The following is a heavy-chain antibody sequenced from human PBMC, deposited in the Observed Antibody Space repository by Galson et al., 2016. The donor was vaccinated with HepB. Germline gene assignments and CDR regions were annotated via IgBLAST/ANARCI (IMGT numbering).Heavy chain of an antibody. Sequence: TLSLTCTVSGGSISSGGYYWSWIRQHPGKGLEWIGYIYYSGSTYYNPSLKGRVTISVDTSKNQFSLKLSSVTAADTAVYYCARARAGLYYGAAGFDYWGQGTLVTVSS. V-gene: IGHV4-31*03. D-gene: IGHD4-17*01. CDR3: ARARAGLYYGAAGFDY. CDR2: IYYSGST. CDR1: GGSISSGGYY. J-gene: IGHJ4*02.